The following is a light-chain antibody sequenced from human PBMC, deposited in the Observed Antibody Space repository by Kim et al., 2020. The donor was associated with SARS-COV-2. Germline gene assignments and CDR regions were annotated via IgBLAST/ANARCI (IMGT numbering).Light chain of an antibody. CDR1: SSDVGGYNY. V-gene: IGLV2-14*03. CDR2: DVS. CDR3: SSYTSSSTLVV. Sequence: QSITISCTGTSSDVGGYNYVSWYQQHPGKAPKLMIYDVSNRPSGVSNRFSGSKSGNTASLTISGLHAEDEADYYCSSYTSSSTLVVFGGGTQLTVL. J-gene: IGLJ2*01.